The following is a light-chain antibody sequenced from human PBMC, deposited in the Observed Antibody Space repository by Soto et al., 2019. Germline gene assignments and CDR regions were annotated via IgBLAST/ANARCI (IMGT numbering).Light chain of an antibody. V-gene: IGKV3-11*01. J-gene: IGKJ5*01. Sequence: TEPPSILASFAEKSITLSCMASQSVTSYLAWYQQKPGQAPKLLIYDASNLASGVPARFSGSGSGTDFTLTISSLQPEDFATYYCQQSYSTPLTFGGGTRLEIK. CDR1: QSVTSY. CDR3: QQSYSTPLT. CDR2: DAS.